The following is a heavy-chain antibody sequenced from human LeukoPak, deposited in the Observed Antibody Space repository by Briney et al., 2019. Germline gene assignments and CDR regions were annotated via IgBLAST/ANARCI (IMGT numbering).Heavy chain of an antibody. CDR3: ATRGFYGDYGVSYYYGMDV. D-gene: IGHD4-17*01. CDR1: GFTFSSYW. Sequence: GGSLGLSCAASGFTFSSYWMSWVRQAPGKGLEWVANIKQDGSEKSYVDSVRGRFTISRDNAKNSLYLQMNSLRAEDTAVYYCATRGFYGDYGVSYYYGMDVWGQGTTVTVSS. V-gene: IGHV3-7*01. CDR2: IKQDGSEK. J-gene: IGHJ6*02.